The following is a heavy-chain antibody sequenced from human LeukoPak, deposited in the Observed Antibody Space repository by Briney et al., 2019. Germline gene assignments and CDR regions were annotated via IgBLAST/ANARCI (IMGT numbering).Heavy chain of an antibody. D-gene: IGHD5-18*01. CDR1: GGSISSYY. J-gene: IGHJ4*02. CDR2: IYTSGST. Sequence: SETLSLTCTVSGGSISSYYWSWIRQPAGKGLEWIGRIYTSGSTNYNPSLKSRVTMSVDTSKNQFSLKLSSVTAADMAVYYCARDMGLYSYGSFDYWGQGTLVTVSS. V-gene: IGHV4-4*07. CDR3: ARDMGLYSYGSFDY.